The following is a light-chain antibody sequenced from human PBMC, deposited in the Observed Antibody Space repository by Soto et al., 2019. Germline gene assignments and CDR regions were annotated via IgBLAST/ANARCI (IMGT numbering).Light chain of an antibody. Sequence: DIQMTQSPSSLSASVGERVTITCRASESIRNNLNWYQQKPGKAPKLLIYAASTLQSGVPSRFSGGGSGTEFTLTIGSLQPEDFTTYYCQQTYSTPRGAFGQGTKVEFK. J-gene: IGKJ1*01. V-gene: IGKV1-39*01. CDR2: AAS. CDR1: ESIRNN. CDR3: QQTYSTPRGA.